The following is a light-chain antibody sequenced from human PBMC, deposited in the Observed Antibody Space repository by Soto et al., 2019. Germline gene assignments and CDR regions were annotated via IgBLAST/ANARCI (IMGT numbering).Light chain of an antibody. V-gene: IGLV1-51*02. J-gene: IGLJ2*01. CDR2: EDN. CDR3: GAWDTSLSGGI. Sequence: QSVLTQPPSVSAAPGQKVTISCSGSSSNIGMDYVSWYQQLPGTAPKLLIYEDNKRPSGIPDRFSGSKSGTSATLDITGLQTGDEADYYCGAWDTSLSGGIFGGGTKLTVL. CDR1: SSNIGMDY.